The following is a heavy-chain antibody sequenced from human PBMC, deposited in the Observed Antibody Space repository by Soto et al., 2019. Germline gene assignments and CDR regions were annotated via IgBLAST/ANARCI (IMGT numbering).Heavy chain of an antibody. CDR3: ARADIVVVVAATPIRTFDP. V-gene: IGHV4-59*12. CDR1: GSPISDNY. D-gene: IGHD2-15*01. CDR2: IYYTGTT. J-gene: IGHJ5*02. Sequence: SETLSLTCTVSGSPISDNYWSWFRQAPGQGLEWVGYIYYTGTTTYNPSVKSRVTISLDTSKNQFSLKLSSVTAADTAVYYCARADIVVVVAATPIRTFDPWGQGTLVTVSS.